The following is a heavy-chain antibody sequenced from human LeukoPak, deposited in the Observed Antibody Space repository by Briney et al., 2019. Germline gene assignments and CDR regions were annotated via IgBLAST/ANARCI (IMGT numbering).Heavy chain of an antibody. D-gene: IGHD3-10*01. CDR3: ARDSGQYYRSYYYYYYMDV. J-gene: IGHJ6*03. CDR2: INHSGST. CDR1: GGSISSYY. Sequence: SETLSLTCTVSGGSISSYYWSWIRQPPGKGLEWIGEINHSGSTNYNPSFKSRVTISVDTSKNQFSLQLNSVTPEDTAVYYCARDSGQYYRSYYYYYYMDVWGKGTTVTVSS. V-gene: IGHV4-34*01.